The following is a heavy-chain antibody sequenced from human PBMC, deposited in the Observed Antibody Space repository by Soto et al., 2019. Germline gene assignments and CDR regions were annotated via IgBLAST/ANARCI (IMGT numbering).Heavy chain of an antibody. D-gene: IGHD1-1*01. CDR3: AKDERQSRTYYFDY. Sequence: EVQLLDSGGGLVQPGGSLRLSCAASGFTFSSYAMSWVRQAPGKGLEWVSVISGTGNSAYYADSVKGRFTISRDNSKNTLYLQMNSLRAEDTAVYYCAKDERQSRTYYFDYWGQGTLVTVSS. CDR2: ISGTGNSA. CDR1: GFTFSSYA. V-gene: IGHV3-23*01. J-gene: IGHJ4*02.